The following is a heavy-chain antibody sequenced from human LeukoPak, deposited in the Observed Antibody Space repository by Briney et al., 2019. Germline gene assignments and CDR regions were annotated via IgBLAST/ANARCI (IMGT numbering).Heavy chain of an antibody. Sequence: GGSLRLSCAASGFTFSSYSMNWVRQAPGKGLGWVSSISSSSSYIYYADSVKGRFTISRDNAQNSLYLQMNSLRAEDTAVYYCASLTDIEVGAVRYWGQGTLVTVSS. CDR1: GFTFSSYS. D-gene: IGHD2-15*01. CDR2: ISSSSSYI. CDR3: ASLTDIEVGAVRY. V-gene: IGHV3-21*01. J-gene: IGHJ4*02.